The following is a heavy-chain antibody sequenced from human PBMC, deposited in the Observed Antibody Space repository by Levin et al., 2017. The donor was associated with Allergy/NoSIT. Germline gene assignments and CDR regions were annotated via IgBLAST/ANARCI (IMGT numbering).Heavy chain of an antibody. CDR1: GFTFSSYG. D-gene: IGHD6-19*01. J-gene: IGHJ4*02. Sequence: GGSLRLSCAASGFTFSSYGMHWVRQAPGKGLEWVAVISYDGSNKYYADSVKGRFTISRDNSKNTLYLQMNSLRAEDTAVYYCAKDSSSGIFDYWGQGTLVTVSS. CDR3: AKDSSSGIFDY. CDR2: ISYDGSNK. V-gene: IGHV3-30*18.